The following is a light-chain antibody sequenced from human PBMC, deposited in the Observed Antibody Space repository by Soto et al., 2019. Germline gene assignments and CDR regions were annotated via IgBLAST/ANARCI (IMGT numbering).Light chain of an antibody. Sequence: EIVVTQSPGTLYFTTGERATLSCRASQSVSSSYLAWYQQKPGQAPRLLIFAASSRASGIPDRFSGSGSGTDFTLTISRLEPEDFALFYCQYHGSSPITFGQGTRLEV. CDR2: AAS. CDR3: QYHGSSPIT. V-gene: IGKV3-20*01. J-gene: IGKJ5*01. CDR1: QSVSSSY.